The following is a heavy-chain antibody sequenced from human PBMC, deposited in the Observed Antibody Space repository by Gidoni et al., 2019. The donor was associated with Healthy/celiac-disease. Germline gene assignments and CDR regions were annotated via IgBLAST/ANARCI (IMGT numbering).Heavy chain of an antibody. Sequence: EVQRVESGGGMGKPGGALRPSCAASGFTFSSYSMNWVRQAPGKGLEWVSSISSSSSYIYYADSVKGRFTISRDNAKNSLYLQMNSLRAEDTAVYYCARDGTGSGVDYWGQGTLVTVSS. CDR3: ARDGTGSGVDY. CDR1: GFTFSSYS. V-gene: IGHV3-21*01. CDR2: ISSSSSYI. D-gene: IGHD3-9*01. J-gene: IGHJ4*02.